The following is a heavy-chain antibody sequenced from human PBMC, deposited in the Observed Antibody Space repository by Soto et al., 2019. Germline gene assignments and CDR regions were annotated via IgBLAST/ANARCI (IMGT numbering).Heavy chain of an antibody. D-gene: IGHD3-10*02. J-gene: IGHJ3*02. CDR2: IWYDGSSK. CDR3: ARGGNSVRGAFDI. V-gene: IGHV3-33*01. CDR1: GFTFSSYG. Sequence: QVQLVESGGGVVQPGRSLRLSCAASGFTFSSYGMHWVRQAPGKGLEWVAVIWYDGSSKYYADSVKGGFTISRDNSKNTLYLQMNSLRAEDTAVYYCARGGNSVRGAFDIWGQGTMVTVSS.